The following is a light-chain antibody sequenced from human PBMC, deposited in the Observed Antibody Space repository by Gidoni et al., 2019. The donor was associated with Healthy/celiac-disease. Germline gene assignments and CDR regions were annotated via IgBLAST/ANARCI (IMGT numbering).Light chain of an antibody. CDR3: YSAADNNPVV. J-gene: IGLJ3*02. V-gene: IGLV3-27*01. CDR2: TDS. CDR1: VLAKKY. Sequence: SYEMTPPSSVSVSPGQTARITCSGDVLAKKYARWFQQKPGQAPVLVIYTDSERPSGIPERFSGSSSGTTVTLTISGAQVEDEADYYCYSAADNNPVVFGGGTKLTVL.